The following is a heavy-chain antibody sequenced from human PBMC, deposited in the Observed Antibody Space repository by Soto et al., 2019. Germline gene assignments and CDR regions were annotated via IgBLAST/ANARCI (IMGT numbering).Heavy chain of an antibody. V-gene: IGHV4-30-4*02. CDR1: GGSISSDDYY. CDR2: IHSSGSI. CDR3: ARSDPYSRFSSGFAP. J-gene: IGHJ5*02. Sequence: PSETLSLTCTVSGGSISSDDYYWSWIRQAPGRGLEWIGYIHSSGSIYYNPSLKSRATMSIDTAGNQFSLKVRSVTAADTAIYYCARSDPYSRFSSGFAPWGQGVPVTVSS. D-gene: IGHD6-13*01.